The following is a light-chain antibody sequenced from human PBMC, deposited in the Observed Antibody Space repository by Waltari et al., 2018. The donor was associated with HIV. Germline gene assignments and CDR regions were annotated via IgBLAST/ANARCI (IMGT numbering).Light chain of an antibody. J-gene: IGKJ1*01. V-gene: IGKV1-39*01. CDR3: QQSLSTLPWT. CDR1: QNIGSS. CDR2: SAS. Sequence: DIQMTQSPSSLSASVRDRVTITCRASQNIGSSLCWYQQKKGGAPRQLIFSASNLQGGGPSRFSGSGSGAEFSLTISSLQPEDFATYYCQQSLSTLPWTFGQGTKVDIK.